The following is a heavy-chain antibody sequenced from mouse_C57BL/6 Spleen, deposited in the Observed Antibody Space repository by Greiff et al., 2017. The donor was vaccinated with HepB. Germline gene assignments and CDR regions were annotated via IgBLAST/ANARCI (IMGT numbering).Heavy chain of an antibody. D-gene: IGHD1-1*01. V-gene: IGHV1-81*01. J-gene: IGHJ2*01. CDR2: IYPRSGNT. CDR3: AHYGSSYCFDY. Sequence: VHLVESGAELARPGASVKLSCKASGYTFTSYGISWVKQRTGQGLEWIGEIYPRSGNTYYNEKFKGKATLTADKSSSTAYMELRSLTSEDSAVYFCAHYGSSYCFDYWGQGTTLTVSS. CDR1: GYTFTSYG.